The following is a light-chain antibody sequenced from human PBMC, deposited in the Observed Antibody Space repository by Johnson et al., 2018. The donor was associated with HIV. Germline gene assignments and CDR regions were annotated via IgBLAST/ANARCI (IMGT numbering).Light chain of an antibody. CDR1: SSNIGNNS. CDR2: DTD. Sequence: QSVLTQPPSVSAAPGQTVTIPCSGNSSNIGNNSVSWCQRLPGTAPKLLIHDTDARPSGIPDRFSGSTSGTSATLGITGLQPGDEANYYCGTWDSSLSAGYVFGTGTKVTVL. CDR3: GTWDSSLSAGYV. V-gene: IGLV1-51*01. J-gene: IGLJ1*01.